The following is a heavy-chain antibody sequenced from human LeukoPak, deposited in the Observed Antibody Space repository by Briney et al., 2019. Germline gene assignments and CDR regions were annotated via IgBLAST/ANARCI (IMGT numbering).Heavy chain of an antibody. V-gene: IGHV3-9*01. Sequence: PGGSLRLSCAASGFTFDDYAMHWVRQAPGKGLEWVSGISWNSGSIGYADSVKGRFTISRDNAKNSLYLQMNSLRAEDTALYYCAGVGDSSGSGAFDIWGQGTMVTVSS. CDR2: ISWNSGSI. CDR1: GFTFDDYA. D-gene: IGHD3-22*01. J-gene: IGHJ3*02. CDR3: AGVGDSSGSGAFDI.